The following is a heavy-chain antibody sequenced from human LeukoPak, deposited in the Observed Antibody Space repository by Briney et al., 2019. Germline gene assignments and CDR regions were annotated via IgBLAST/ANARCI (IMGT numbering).Heavy chain of an antibody. Sequence: GGSLRLSCAVSGFTFDDYAMHWVRQAPGKGLEWVSSISWNSGTIAYADSVKGRFTVSKDNARNSLYLQMNSLRVEDTALYYCARDRGRGLLVAAAGIDYWGQRILVTVSS. CDR3: ARDRGRGLLVAAAGIDY. J-gene: IGHJ4*02. CDR2: ISWNSGTI. D-gene: IGHD6-13*01. CDR1: GFTFDDYA. V-gene: IGHV3-9*01.